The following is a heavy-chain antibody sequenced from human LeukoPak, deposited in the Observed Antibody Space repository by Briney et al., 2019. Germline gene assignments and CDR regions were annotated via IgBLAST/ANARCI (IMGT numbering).Heavy chain of an antibody. CDR1: GYTFTSYY. CDR2: INPGGGGT. D-gene: IGHD3-22*01. Sequence: GASVKVSCKASGYTFTSYYIHWVRQAPGQGLEWMGTINPGGGGTIYAEKFEDRVTMTKDTSSSTVYMELSSLSFEDAAVYYCARAYQGLLLWSWFDPWGQGTLVTVSS. J-gene: IGHJ5*02. CDR3: ARAYQGLLLWSWFDP. V-gene: IGHV1-46*01.